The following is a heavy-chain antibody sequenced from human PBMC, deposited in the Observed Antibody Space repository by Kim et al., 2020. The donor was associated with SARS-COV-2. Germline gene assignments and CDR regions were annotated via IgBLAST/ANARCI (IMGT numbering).Heavy chain of an antibody. Sequence: SVKDRFTISRDNSKSTLYLQMNSLRADDTAVYFCARGRFCSSSNCYSYMDVWGKGTTVIVSS. J-gene: IGHJ6*03. V-gene: IGHV3-30*07. CDR3: ARGRFCSSSNCYSYMDV. D-gene: IGHD2-2*01.